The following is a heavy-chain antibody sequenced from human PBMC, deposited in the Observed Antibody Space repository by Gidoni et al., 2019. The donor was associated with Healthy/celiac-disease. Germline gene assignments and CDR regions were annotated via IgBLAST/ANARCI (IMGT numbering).Heavy chain of an antibody. CDR2: ISGSGGST. J-gene: IGHJ4*02. D-gene: IGHD3-10*01. Sequence: EVQLLESGGGLVQPGGSLRLSCAASGFPFSSYAMSWVRQAPGKGLEWVSAISGSGGSTYYADSVKGRFTISRDNSKNTLYLQMNSLRAEDTAVYYCAKDSSTPSVLLWFGEPVDYWGQGTLVTVSS. V-gene: IGHV3-23*01. CDR1: GFPFSSYA. CDR3: AKDSSTPSVLLWFGEPVDY.